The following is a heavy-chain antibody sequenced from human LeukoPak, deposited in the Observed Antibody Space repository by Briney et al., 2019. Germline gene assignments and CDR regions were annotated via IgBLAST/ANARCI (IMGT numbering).Heavy chain of an antibody. V-gene: IGHV4-59*12. Sequence: KPSETLSLTCTVSGGSISSYYWSWIRQPPGKGLEWIGYIYYSGSTNYNPSLKSRVTISVDTSKNQFSLKLSSVTAADTAVYYCARASFSIAAAGTIDYWGQGTLVTVSS. CDR2: IYYSGST. CDR1: GGSISSYY. CDR3: ARASFSIAAAGTIDY. D-gene: IGHD6-13*01. J-gene: IGHJ4*02.